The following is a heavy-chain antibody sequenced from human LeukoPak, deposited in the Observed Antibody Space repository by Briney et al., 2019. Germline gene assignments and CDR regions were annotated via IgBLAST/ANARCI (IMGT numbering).Heavy chain of an antibody. CDR1: GYSISSGFY. Sequence: SETLSLTCTVSGYSISSGFYWGWIRQPPGKGLEWIGSIYHSGSTHYNSSLKSRVTISVDTSKNQLSLKLSSVTAADTAVYYCVRVLGCSGGSCYSNWFDPWGQGTLVTVSS. D-gene: IGHD2-15*01. J-gene: IGHJ5*02. CDR2: IYHSGST. V-gene: IGHV4-38-2*02. CDR3: VRVLGCSGGSCYSNWFDP.